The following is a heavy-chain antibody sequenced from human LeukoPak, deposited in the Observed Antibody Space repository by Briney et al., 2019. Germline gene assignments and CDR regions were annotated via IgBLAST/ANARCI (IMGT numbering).Heavy chain of an antibody. J-gene: IGHJ4*02. V-gene: IGHV3-30*04. CDR3: ARWQWLFDY. D-gene: IGHD6-19*01. Sequence: GGSLRLSCAASGFTFSSYAMHRVRQAPGKGLEWVAVISYDGSNKYYADSVKGRFTISRDNSKNTLYLQMNSLRAEDTAVYYCARWQWLFDYWGQGTLVTVSS. CDR1: GFTFSSYA. CDR2: ISYDGSNK.